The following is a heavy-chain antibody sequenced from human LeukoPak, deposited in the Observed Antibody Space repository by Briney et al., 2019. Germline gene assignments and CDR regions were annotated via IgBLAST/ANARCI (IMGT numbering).Heavy chain of an antibody. V-gene: IGHV3-21*01. D-gene: IGHD2-2*02. J-gene: IGHJ5*02. CDR1: GFTFSSYS. Sequence: GSLRLSCAASGFTFSSYSMNWVRQAPGKGLEWVSSISSSSSYIYYADSVKGRFTISRDNAKNSLYLQMNSLRAEDTAVYYCARVAGYCSSTSCYTWFDPWGQGTLVTVSS. CDR2: ISSSSSYI. CDR3: ARVAGYCSSTSCYTWFDP.